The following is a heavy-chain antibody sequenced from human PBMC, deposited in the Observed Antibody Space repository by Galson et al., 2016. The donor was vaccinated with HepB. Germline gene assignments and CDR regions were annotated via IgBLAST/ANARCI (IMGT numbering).Heavy chain of an antibody. CDR2: IIPILDMT. V-gene: IGHV1-69*04. D-gene: IGHD3-3*01. CDR3: AGSLYYDRYGMDV. J-gene: IGHJ6*02. CDR1: GGTFSNYA. Sequence: SVKVSCKASGGTFSNYAITWVRQAPGQGLEWMGRIIPILDMTNYAQKFQGRVTISADKSTSTAYMELSSLGSEDTALYYCAGSLYYDRYGMDVWGQGTTVTVSS.